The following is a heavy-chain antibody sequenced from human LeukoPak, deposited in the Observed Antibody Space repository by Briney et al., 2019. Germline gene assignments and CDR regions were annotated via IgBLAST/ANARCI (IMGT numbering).Heavy chain of an antibody. CDR1: GGSTSSSSYY. CDR2: IYYSGST. CDR3: ARDDIVGAMNY. D-gene: IGHD1-26*01. J-gene: IGHJ4*02. Sequence: PSETLSLTCTVSGGSTSSSSYYWGWIRQPPGKGLEWIGSIYYSGSTYYNPSLKSRVTISVDTSKNQFSLKLSSVTAADTAVYYCARDDIVGAMNYWGQGTLVTISS. V-gene: IGHV4-39*07.